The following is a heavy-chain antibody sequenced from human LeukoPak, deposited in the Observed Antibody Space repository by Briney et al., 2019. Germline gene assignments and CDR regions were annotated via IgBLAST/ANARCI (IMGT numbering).Heavy chain of an antibody. Sequence: GGSLRLSCAASGFTFSSYAMHWVRQAPGKGLEWVAVISYDGSNKYYADSVKGRFTISRDNSKNTLYLQMNSLRAEDTAVYYCAREGIEYCSSTSCRMRFDYWGQGTLVTVSS. J-gene: IGHJ4*02. D-gene: IGHD2-2*01. CDR3: AREGIEYCSSTSCRMRFDY. CDR2: ISYDGSNK. V-gene: IGHV3-30-3*01. CDR1: GFTFSSYA.